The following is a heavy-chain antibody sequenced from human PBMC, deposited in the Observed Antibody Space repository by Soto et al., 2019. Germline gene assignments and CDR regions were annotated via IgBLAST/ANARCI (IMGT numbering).Heavy chain of an antibody. V-gene: IGHV1-18*01. CDR3: ARDVNPFDFWSGYL. CDR1: GYTFTTYG. CDR2: ISPYNGDT. D-gene: IGHD3-3*01. J-gene: IGHJ5*02. Sequence: ASVKVSCKASGYTFTTYGISWLRQTPGQGPEWMGWISPYNGDTKFAQRFQGRVTMTADTPTSTVYMEVRSLRSDDTAVYYCARDVNPFDFWSGYLWGQGSLVTVSS.